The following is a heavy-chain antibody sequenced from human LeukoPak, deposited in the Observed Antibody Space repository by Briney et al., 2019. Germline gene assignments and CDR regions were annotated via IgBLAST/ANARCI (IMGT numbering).Heavy chain of an antibody. Sequence: PGGSLRLSCAASGFTFSSYSMRWVRQAPGKGLEWVSSIRSSSSYIYHADSVKGRFTISRDNAKNSLYLQMNSLRAEDTAVYYCARRPDFWSGSDAFDIWGQGTMVTVSS. CDR2: IRSSSSYI. CDR3: ARRPDFWSGSDAFDI. V-gene: IGHV3-21*01. D-gene: IGHD3-3*01. CDR1: GFTFSSYS. J-gene: IGHJ3*02.